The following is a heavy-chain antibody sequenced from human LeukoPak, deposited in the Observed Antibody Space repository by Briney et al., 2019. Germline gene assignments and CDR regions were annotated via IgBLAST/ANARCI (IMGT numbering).Heavy chain of an antibody. V-gene: IGHV1-69*01. Sequence: SVKVSCKASRGTFSSYAISWVRQAPGQGLEWMGGIIPIFGTANYAQKFQGRVTITADESTSTAYMELSSLRSEDTAVYYCARDLGRRDYYDSSGYPLGYWGQGTLVTVSS. CDR2: IIPIFGTA. J-gene: IGHJ4*02. CDR1: RGTFSSYA. D-gene: IGHD3-22*01. CDR3: ARDLGRRDYYDSSGYPLGY.